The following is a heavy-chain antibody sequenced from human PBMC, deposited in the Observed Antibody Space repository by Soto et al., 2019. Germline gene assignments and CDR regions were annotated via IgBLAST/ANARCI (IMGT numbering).Heavy chain of an antibody. CDR3: ARVQTYYDFWSGYYTAFYYDSSGYFFDY. CDR1: GGIFSNYG. CDR2: ISAYNGNT. D-gene: IGHD3-3*01. J-gene: IGHJ4*02. V-gene: IGHV1-18*01. Sequence: ASVKVSCKASGGIFSNYGISWVRQAPGQGLEWMGWISAYNGNTNYAQKLQGRVTMTTDTSTSTAYMELRSLRSDDTAVYYCARVQTYYDFWSGYYTAFYYDSSGYFFDYWGQGTLVTVSS.